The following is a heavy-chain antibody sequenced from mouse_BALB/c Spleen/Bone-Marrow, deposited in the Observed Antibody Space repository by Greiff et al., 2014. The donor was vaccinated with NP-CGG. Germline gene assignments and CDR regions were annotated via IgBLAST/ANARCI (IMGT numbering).Heavy chain of an antibody. J-gene: IGHJ3*01. CDR1: GYTFSSYW. V-gene: IGHV1-87*01. D-gene: IGHD2-14*01. CDR3: ARGAYYRYDGFAY. Sequence: QVQLKESGAELARPGASVKLSCKASGYTFSSYWVQWVKQRPGQGLEWIGSIYPGDGDTRYTQKFKGKATLTADKSSSTAYMQLSSLASEDSAVYYCARGAYYRYDGFAYWGQGTLVTVSA. CDR2: IYPGDGDT.